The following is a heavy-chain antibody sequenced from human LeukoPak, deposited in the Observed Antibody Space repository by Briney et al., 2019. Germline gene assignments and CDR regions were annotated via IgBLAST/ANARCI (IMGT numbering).Heavy chain of an antibody. CDR2: ISYDGSNK. Sequence: QSGGSLRLSCAASGFTFCSYATHRVRQAPGKGREWVADISYDGSNKYYADSVKGRFTISRDNAKNSLYLQMNSLRAEDTAVYYCARTAYYDFWSVYYPDAFDIWGQETMVTVSS. CDR3: ARTAYYDFWSVYYPDAFDI. J-gene: IGHJ3*02. D-gene: IGHD3-3*01. V-gene: IGHV3-30-3*01. CDR1: GFTFCSYA.